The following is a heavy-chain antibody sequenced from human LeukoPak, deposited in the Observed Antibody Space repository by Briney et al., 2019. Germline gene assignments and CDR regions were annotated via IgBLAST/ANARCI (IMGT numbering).Heavy chain of an antibody. CDR2: TSNDGTNQ. J-gene: IGHJ3*01. V-gene: IGHV3-30*04. CDR3: VRAQTSIMTSGDALDS. Sequence: PGGSLRLSCSGSGFPFREYPMHWVRQAPGRGLQWLASTSNDGTNQYDADFVKGRFTVSRDNSKNTLYLHMIDVRPDDTAVYYCVRAQTSIMTSGDALDSWGPGTVVTVSS. D-gene: IGHD3-16*01. CDR1: GFPFREYP.